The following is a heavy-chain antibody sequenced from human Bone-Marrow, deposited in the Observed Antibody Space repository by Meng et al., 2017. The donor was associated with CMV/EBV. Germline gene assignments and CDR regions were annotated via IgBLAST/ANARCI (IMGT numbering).Heavy chain of an antibody. CDR1: GGTFSSYA. CDR2: IIPILGIA. D-gene: IGHD2-15*01. Sequence: SVKVSCKASGGTFSSYAISWVRQAPGQGLEWMGGIIPILGIANYAQKFQGRVTITADKSTSTAYMELSSLRSEDTAVYYCARDLGGWDIVVLDVWGQGNTVNVSS. J-gene: IGHJ6*02. CDR3: ARDLGGWDIVVLDV. V-gene: IGHV1-69*10.